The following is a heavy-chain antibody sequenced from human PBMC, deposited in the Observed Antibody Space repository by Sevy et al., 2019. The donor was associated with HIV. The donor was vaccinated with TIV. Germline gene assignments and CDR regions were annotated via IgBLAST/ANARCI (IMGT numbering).Heavy chain of an antibody. J-gene: IGHJ4*02. CDR3: AKERGAWELTMRYFDY. CDR1: GFTFSDYG. CDR2: ISYDGSNG. D-gene: IGHD3-22*01. Sequence: GGSLRLSCAASGFTFSDYGMHWVRQAPGKGLEWVAVISYDGSNGYYADSVKGRFTISRDNPKNTLYLQMNSLRPEDTAVYYCAKERGAWELTMRYFDYWGQGTLVIVSS. V-gene: IGHV3-30*18.